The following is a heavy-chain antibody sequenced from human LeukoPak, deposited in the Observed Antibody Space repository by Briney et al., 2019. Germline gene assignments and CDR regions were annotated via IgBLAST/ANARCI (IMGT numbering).Heavy chain of an antibody. CDR3: ARVAGVRGVLYYYYYYMDV. Sequence: GASVKVSCKASGGTFSSYAISWVRQAPGQGLEWMGGIIPIFGTANYAQKFQGRVTITADKSTSTAYMELSSLRSEDTAVYYCARVAGVRGVLYYYYYYMDVWGKGTTVTISS. CDR2: IIPIFGTA. D-gene: IGHD3-10*01. CDR1: GGTFSSYA. J-gene: IGHJ6*03. V-gene: IGHV1-69*06.